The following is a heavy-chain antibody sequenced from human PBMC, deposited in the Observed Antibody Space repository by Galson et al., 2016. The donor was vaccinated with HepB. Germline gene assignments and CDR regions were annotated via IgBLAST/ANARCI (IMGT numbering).Heavy chain of an antibody. D-gene: IGHD2-15*01. CDR3: ARFHLGGDAFDI. Sequence: SETLSLTCTVSSGSISSYYWSWIRQPLGKGLEWIGYVYSSGSTNYNPSLKSRVTISVDTSKNQFSLKLSSVTAADTAVYYCARFHLGGDAFDIWGQGTMVTVSS. V-gene: IGHV4-59*01. CDR2: VYSSGST. J-gene: IGHJ3*02. CDR1: SGSISSYY.